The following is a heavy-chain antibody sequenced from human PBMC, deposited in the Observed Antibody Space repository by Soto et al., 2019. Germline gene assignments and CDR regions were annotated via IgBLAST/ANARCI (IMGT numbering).Heavy chain of an antibody. CDR1: GFTFSSYA. CDR2: ISHDGKNE. V-gene: IGHV3-30*14. Sequence: QVQLVESGGGVVQPGRSLRLSCAASGFTFSSYAMHWVRRAPGKGLEWVAAISHDGKNEFHADSVKGRFTVSRDNAKNIVYLQMDSLRPDDTXLXXXXXXXXXXGGWSWGQGTEVTVSS. J-gene: IGHJ4*02. CDR3: XXXXXXXGGWS. D-gene: IGHD6-19*01.